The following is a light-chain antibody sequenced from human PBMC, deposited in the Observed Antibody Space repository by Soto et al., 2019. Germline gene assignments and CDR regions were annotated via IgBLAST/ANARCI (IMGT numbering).Light chain of an antibody. Sequence: QSVLNQPASVSGSIGLSVTISWTGTSSDVGSYNLVSWYQQHPGKAPKLMIYEGTKRPSGASNRFSRSKSGNTASLTISGLQAEDEADYYCCSYAGSSYVFGNGTKVTVL. V-gene: IGLV2-23*01. CDR2: EGT. CDR3: CSYAGSSYV. J-gene: IGLJ1*01. CDR1: SSDVGSYNL.